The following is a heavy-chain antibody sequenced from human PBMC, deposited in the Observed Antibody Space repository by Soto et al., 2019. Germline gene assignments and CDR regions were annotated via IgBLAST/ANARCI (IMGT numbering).Heavy chain of an antibody. CDR1: GFIFSDHA. Sequence: SLRLSCEASGFIFSDHAMSWVRQAQGKGLEWVSAISGNGIATYYADSVKGRFTISRDNSKNTLYLQMKRLRADDTAVYYCVRDAISMVRGTNSWFVPWGQGTLLTVST. J-gene: IGHJ5*02. CDR2: ISGNGIAT. D-gene: IGHD3-10*01. CDR3: VRDAISMVRGTNSWFVP. V-gene: IGHV3-23*01.